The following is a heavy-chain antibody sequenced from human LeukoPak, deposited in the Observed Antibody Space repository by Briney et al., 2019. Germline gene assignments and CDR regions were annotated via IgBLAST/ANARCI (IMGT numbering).Heavy chain of an antibody. CDR1: GGSISSSSYF. V-gene: IGHV4-39*07. Sequence: PSETLSLTCTVSGGSISSSSYFWGWIRQPPGKGLEWIGSISYTGSTYSNPSLKSRVTMSVGTSKNQFSLKLSSVTAADTAVFYCARGVVPAALWQNWFDPWGQGTLVIVSS. CDR3: ARGVVPAALWQNWFDP. D-gene: IGHD2-2*01. J-gene: IGHJ5*02. CDR2: ISYTGST.